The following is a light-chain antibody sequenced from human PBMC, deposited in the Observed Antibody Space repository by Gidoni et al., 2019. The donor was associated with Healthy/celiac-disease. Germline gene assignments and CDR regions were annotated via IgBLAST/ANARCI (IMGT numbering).Light chain of an antibody. CDR3: AAWDDSLSGRV. V-gene: IGLV1-47*01. Sequence: QSVLTQPPSASGTPGQRVTIPCSGSSSNIGSNSVYWYQQLPGTAPKLHIDRNNQRPEGGPDRFSGSKSGTSASLAISGLRSEDEADYYCAAWDDSLSGRVFGGGTKLTVL. CDR2: RNN. CDR1: SSNIGSNS. J-gene: IGLJ2*01.